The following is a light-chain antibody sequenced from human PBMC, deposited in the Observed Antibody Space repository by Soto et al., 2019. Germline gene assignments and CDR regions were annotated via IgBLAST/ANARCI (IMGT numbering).Light chain of an antibody. Sequence: QSALTQPASVSGSPGQSITISCTGTSSDVGGYYYVSWYQHHPGKAPNLMIYQVSNRPSGVSNRFSGSKSGNTASLTISGLQAADEADDYCSSYTSSNTFYVFGTGTKVTVL. V-gene: IGLV2-14*01. CDR2: QVS. CDR1: SSDVGGYYY. CDR3: SSYTSSNTFYV. J-gene: IGLJ1*01.